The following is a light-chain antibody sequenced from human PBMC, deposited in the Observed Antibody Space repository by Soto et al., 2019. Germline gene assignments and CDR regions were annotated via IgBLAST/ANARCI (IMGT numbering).Light chain of an antibody. CDR3: CSVAGSGVYV. V-gene: IGLV2-23*02. CDR1: SSDVGRYNF. J-gene: IGLJ1*01. CDR2: EVT. Sequence: QSVLTQPASVSGSPGQSITISCTGTSSDVGRYNFVSWYQQHPGKVPKVMTYEVTQRPSGVSNRCSGSKSGNPAFLTISGLRAEDETDYYCCSVAGSGVYVFGTGTKVTVL.